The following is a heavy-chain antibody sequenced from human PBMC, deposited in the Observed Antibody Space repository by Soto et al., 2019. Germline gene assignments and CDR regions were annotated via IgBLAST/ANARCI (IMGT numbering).Heavy chain of an antibody. V-gene: IGHV1-69*01. CDR2: IIPIFGTV. D-gene: IGHD6-19*01. CDR3: ARTPLPEGWCDY. J-gene: IGHJ4*02. Sequence: QVQLVQSGAEVKKPGSSVKVSCKASGGTFSSYAISWVRHAPGQGLEWMGGIIPIFGTVNYAQKFQGRVTITADEATSTAYMELSSQRSEDTAVYYCARTPLPEGWCDYWGQGTLVTVSS. CDR1: GGTFSSYA.